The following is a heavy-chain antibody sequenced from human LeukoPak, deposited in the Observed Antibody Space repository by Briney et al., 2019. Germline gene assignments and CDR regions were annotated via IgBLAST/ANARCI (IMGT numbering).Heavy chain of an antibody. CDR1: GGTFSSYA. Sequence: SVKVSCKASGGTFSSYAISWVRQAPGQGLEWMGGIIPIFGTANYAQKFQGRVTITADESTSTAYMELSSLRSEDTAVYYCARDVRGSGSYHGYYYYYYMDVWGKGTTVTISS. V-gene: IGHV1-69*13. CDR2: IIPIFGTA. D-gene: IGHD3-10*01. CDR3: ARDVRGSGSYHGYYYYYYMDV. J-gene: IGHJ6*03.